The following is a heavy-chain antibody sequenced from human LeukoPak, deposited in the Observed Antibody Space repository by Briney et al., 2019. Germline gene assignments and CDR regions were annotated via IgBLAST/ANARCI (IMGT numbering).Heavy chain of an antibody. Sequence: PSETLSLTCTVSRGSISNYYCSSIRQPPGKGLEWIGYIFYSGSTNYNPSLKSRVTISLDTSKNQFSLRLNSVTAADTAVYYCARHRYSGYDHLFDYWGRGTLVTVSS. CDR3: ARHRYSGYDHLFDY. V-gene: IGHV4-59*08. CDR2: IFYSGST. J-gene: IGHJ4*02. D-gene: IGHD5-12*01. CDR1: RGSISNYY.